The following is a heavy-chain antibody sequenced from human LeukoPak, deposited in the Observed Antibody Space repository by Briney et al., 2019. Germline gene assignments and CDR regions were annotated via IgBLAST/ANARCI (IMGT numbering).Heavy chain of an antibody. CDR1: GYIFTSYS. CDR2: IIPIFGTA. V-gene: IGHV1-69*13. D-gene: IGHD2-2*01. Sequence: SVKVSCKASGYIFTSYSISWVRQAPGQGLEWMGGIIPIFGTANYAQKFQGRVTITADESTSTAYMELSSLRSEDTAVYYCARDVPRYCSSTSCYWEFRYWGQGTLVTVSS. J-gene: IGHJ4*02. CDR3: ARDVPRYCSSTSCYWEFRY.